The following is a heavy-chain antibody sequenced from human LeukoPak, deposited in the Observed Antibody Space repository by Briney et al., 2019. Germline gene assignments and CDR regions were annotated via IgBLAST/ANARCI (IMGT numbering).Heavy chain of an antibody. J-gene: IGHJ4*02. V-gene: IGHV3-21*04. CDR3: AKGMWMATIEGFDY. Sequence: PGGSLRLSCAASGFTFSSYSMNWVRQAPGKGLEWVSSISSSSSYIYYADSVKGRFTISRDNAKNSLYLQMNSLRAEDTAVYYCAKGMWMATIEGFDYWGQGTLVTVSS. D-gene: IGHD5-24*01. CDR1: GFTFSSYS. CDR2: ISSSSSYI.